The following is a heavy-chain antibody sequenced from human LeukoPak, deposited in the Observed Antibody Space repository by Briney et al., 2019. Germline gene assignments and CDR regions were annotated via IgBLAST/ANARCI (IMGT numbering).Heavy chain of an antibody. V-gene: IGHV1-2*06. J-gene: IGHJ4*02. D-gene: IGHD6-13*01. Sequence: GASVKVSCKASGYTFTGYYMHWVRQAPGQGLEWMGRINPNSCSTNYANKFQGRVTMTRDPSISTAYMELSRLRSDDTAVYYCARPRRGSSWYDYWGQGTLVTVPS. CDR3: ARPRRGSSWYDY. CDR1: GYTFTGYY. CDR2: INPNSCST.